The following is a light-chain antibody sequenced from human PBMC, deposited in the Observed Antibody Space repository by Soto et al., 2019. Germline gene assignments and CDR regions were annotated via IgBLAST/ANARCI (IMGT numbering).Light chain of an antibody. CDR3: SSYTSSSTPLV. CDR1: SSDVGGYKY. Sequence: QSALTQPASVSGSPGQSITISCTGTSSDVGGYKYVSWYQQHPGKAPKLMIYDVSNWPSGVSNRFSGSKSGNTASLTISGLQAEDEADYYCSSYTSSSTPLVFGGGTKLTVL. V-gene: IGLV2-14*01. CDR2: DVS. J-gene: IGLJ3*02.